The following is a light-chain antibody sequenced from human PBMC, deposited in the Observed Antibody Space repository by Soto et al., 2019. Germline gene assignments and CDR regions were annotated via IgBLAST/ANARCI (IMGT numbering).Light chain of an antibody. V-gene: IGKV3-15*01. CDR2: GAS. CDR3: QQYNNWRGT. Sequence: EIVMTQSPATLTVSPGERVTLSCRASQSISRNLAWYQQKPGQSPRLLLYGASTGATCLPDRFIGSGSGTEFTLTIRSLRSEDFAVYYCQQYNNWRGTFGQGTKVEIK. CDR1: QSISRN. J-gene: IGKJ1*01.